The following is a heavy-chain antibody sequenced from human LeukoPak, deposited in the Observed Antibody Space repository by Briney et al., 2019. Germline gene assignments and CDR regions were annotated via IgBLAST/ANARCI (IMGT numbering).Heavy chain of an antibody. V-gene: IGHV1-18*01. CDR3: ARDLYYDSSGYYLPEPYYFDY. D-gene: IGHD3-22*01. J-gene: IGHJ4*02. Sequence: ASVKVSCKASGGTFSSYAISWVRQAPGQGLEWMGWISAYNGNTNYAQKLQSRVTMTTDTSTGTAYMELRSLGSDDTAVYYCARDLYYDSSGYYLPEPYYFDYWGQGTLVTVSS. CDR2: ISAYNGNT. CDR1: GGTFSSYA.